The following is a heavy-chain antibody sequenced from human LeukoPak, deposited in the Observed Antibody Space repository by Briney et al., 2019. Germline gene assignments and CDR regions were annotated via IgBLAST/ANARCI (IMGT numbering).Heavy chain of an antibody. CDR3: ARDRNWAFDY. D-gene: IGHD7-27*01. J-gene: IGHJ4*02. CDR2: IDQSGGRN. Sequence: PGGSLRLSCAASGFTFSRFWMNWVRQAPGRGLEWVANIDQSGGRNNYVDSVKGRFTISRDNAKNSLFLEMSSLRADDTAVYFCARDRNWAFDYWGQGTLVTVSS. CDR1: GFTFSRFW. V-gene: IGHV3-7*05.